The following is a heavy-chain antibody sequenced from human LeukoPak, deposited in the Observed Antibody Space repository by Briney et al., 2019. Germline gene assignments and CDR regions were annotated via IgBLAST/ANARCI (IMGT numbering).Heavy chain of an antibody. Sequence: PGGSLRLSCVASGFTFSSNSMNWVRQAPGKGLEWVSYISSSRSTILYADSVRGRFTVSRDNAKNSLYLQMNSLRDEDTAVYYCAFRPLGDCSSSTCYAFDYWGRGTLVTVSS. CDR3: AFRPLGDCSSSTCYAFDY. V-gene: IGHV3-48*02. D-gene: IGHD2-2*01. J-gene: IGHJ4*02. CDR2: ISSSRSTI. CDR1: GFTFSSNS.